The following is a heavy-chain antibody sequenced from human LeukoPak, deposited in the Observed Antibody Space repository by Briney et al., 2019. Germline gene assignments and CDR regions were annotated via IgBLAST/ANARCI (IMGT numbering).Heavy chain of an antibody. CDR3: VRYSGDADY. D-gene: IGHD5-12*01. J-gene: IGHJ4*02. CDR2: IRSKVYGGTT. Sequence: GGSLRLSCTASGFTFGDYAMSWFRQAPGKGLEWVGFIRSKVYGGTTEYAASVKGRFTISRDDSKSIAYLQMNSLKSEDTAVYYCVRYSGDADYWGQGTLVTVSS. V-gene: IGHV3-49*03. CDR1: GFTFGDYA.